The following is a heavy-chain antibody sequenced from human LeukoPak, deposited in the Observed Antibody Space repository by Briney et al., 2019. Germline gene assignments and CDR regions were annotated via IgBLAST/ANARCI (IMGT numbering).Heavy chain of an antibody. Sequence: PGGSLRLSCAASGFTFSSYAMSWVRQAPGKGLEWVSAISGSGGSTYYADSVKGRFTISRDNSKNTLYLQMNSLRAEDTVVYYCAKDFGYYYGSGSYWEYWGQGTLVTVSS. CDR2: ISGSGGST. CDR1: GFTFSSYA. D-gene: IGHD3-10*01. V-gene: IGHV3-23*01. J-gene: IGHJ4*02. CDR3: AKDFGYYYGSGSYWEY.